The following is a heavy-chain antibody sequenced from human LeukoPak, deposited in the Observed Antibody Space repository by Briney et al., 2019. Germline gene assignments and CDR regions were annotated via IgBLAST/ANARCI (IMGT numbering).Heavy chain of an antibody. CDR1: GYTFTGYY. CDR3: ARERLSDANFDY. J-gene: IGHJ4*02. V-gene: IGHV1-2*02. D-gene: IGHD2-21*02. CDR2: INPNSGGT. Sequence: GASVKVSCKASGYTFTGYYMHWVRQAPGQGLEWMGWINPNSGGTNYAQKFQGRVTMTRDTSISTAYMELSRLRSDDTAVYHCARERLSDANFDYWGQGTLVTVSS.